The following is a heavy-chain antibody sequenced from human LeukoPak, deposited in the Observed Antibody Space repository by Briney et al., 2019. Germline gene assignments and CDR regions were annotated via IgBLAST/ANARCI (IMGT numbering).Heavy chain of an antibody. Sequence: SETLSLTCAVYGGSFSGYYWSWIRQPPGKGLEWIGEINHSGSTNYNPSLKSRVTISVDTSKNQFSLKLSSVTAADSAVYYCARIRTAHSSSWYGRNNWFDPWGQGTLVTVSS. CDR1: GGSFSGYY. J-gene: IGHJ5*02. V-gene: IGHV4-34*01. D-gene: IGHD6-13*01. CDR3: ARIRTAHSSSWYGRNNWFDP. CDR2: INHSGST.